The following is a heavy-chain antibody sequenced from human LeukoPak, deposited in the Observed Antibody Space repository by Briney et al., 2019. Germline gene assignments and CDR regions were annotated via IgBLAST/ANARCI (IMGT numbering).Heavy chain of an antibody. CDR3: AKVLMKYYDSSGPLDY. D-gene: IGHD3-22*01. J-gene: IGHJ4*02. Sequence: GGSPRLSCAASGFNLRNYAMHWVRQAPGSGLEYVSSSSGDGGTTYYTNSVKGRFTISRDNSKNTLYLQMGSLRAEDMAVYYCAKVLMKYYDSSGPLDYWGQGTLVTVSS. V-gene: IGHV3-64*01. CDR1: GFNLRNYA. CDR2: SSGDGGTT.